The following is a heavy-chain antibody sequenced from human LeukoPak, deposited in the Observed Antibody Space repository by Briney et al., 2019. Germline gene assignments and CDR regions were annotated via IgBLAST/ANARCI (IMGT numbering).Heavy chain of an antibody. V-gene: IGHV4-4*07. D-gene: IGHD2-15*01. Sequence: SETLSLTCTVSGGSISSYYWSWIRQPAGKGLEWIGRIYTSGSTCYNPSLKSRVTISVDTSKNQFSLKLSSVTAADTAVYYCGRYCSGGSCYSGCLDYWGQGTLVTVSS. CDR3: GRYCSGGSCYSGCLDY. CDR2: IYTSGST. J-gene: IGHJ4*02. CDR1: GGSISSYY.